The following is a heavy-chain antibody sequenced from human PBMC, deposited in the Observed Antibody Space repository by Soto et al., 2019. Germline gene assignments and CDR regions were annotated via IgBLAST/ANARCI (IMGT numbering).Heavy chain of an antibody. J-gene: IGHJ4*01. D-gene: IGHD2-8*01. CDR3: AKLGFVLMELYYFHQ. CDR2: ISGNSGKT. Sequence: GGSLRLSCTASGFTFSSYAMSWVRQAPGKELEWVSTISGNSGKTNYAESVKGRFSISRDNSKNTVHLQLDSLRAEDTAVYFCAKLGFVLMELYYFHQWGHGTLVTVSS. CDR1: GFTFSSYA. V-gene: IGHV3-23*01.